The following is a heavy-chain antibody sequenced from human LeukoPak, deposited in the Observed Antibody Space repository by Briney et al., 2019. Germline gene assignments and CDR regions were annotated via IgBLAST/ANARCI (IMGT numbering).Heavy chain of an antibody. CDR3: ARGLSGYTSSLGY. D-gene: IGHD6-6*01. CDR2: IDAGGRT. J-gene: IGHJ4*02. CDR1: GFIVSSNY. V-gene: IGHV3-53*01. Sequence: GGSLRLSCAASGFIVSSNYMTWVRQAPGKGLEWVSVIDAGGRTYYADSVKGRFTISRDNSKNTLYLQMNSLRAEDTAVYYCARGLSGYTSSLGYWGQGTLVTVSS.